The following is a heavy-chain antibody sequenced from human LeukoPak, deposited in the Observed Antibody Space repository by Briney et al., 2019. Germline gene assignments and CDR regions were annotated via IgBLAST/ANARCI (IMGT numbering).Heavy chain of an antibody. V-gene: IGHV3-23*01. J-gene: IGHJ4*02. CDR2: ISGGGGST. Sequence: GGSLSLSCAASGFTVSSYAMSCVRQAPGRGLECFSGISGGGGSTYCADSEKGRLTSSRHNSKNTLYLQMNSMRAEDTAVYYCAKVRGSERPKYYFEYWGQGTLVTVSS. CDR3: AKVRGSERPKYYFEY. CDR1: GFTVSSYA. D-gene: IGHD3-10*01.